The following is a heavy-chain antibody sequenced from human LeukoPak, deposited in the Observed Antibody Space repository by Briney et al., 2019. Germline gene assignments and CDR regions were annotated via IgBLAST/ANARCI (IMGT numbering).Heavy chain of an antibody. J-gene: IGHJ6*03. CDR3: ARDPVVPAANYYYMDV. CDR2: INPSGGGT. V-gene: IGHV1-46*01. CDR1: GYTFTSYY. D-gene: IGHD2-2*01. Sequence: ASVKVSCKASGYTFTSYYMHWVRQAPGQGLEWMGIINPSGGGTSYAQKFQGRVTVTRDMSTSTVYMELSSLRSEDTAVYYCARDPVVPAANYYYMDVWGKGTTVTVSS.